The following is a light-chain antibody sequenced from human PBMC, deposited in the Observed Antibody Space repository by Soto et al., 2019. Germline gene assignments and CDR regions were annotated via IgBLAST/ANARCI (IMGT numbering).Light chain of an antibody. Sequence: VLTRARKNLSLYPSAEPSISCTVIQTVTSNYVAWYQQTPGQVTRLFCFGASIRATGIPDRFSGSGSGTDFTLTIRRLEHEDFAVYASYEDGSSLGVSLAGGTKV. CDR3: YEDGSSLGVS. V-gene: IGKV3-20*01. CDR2: GAS. J-gene: IGKJ4*01. CDR1: QTVTSNY.